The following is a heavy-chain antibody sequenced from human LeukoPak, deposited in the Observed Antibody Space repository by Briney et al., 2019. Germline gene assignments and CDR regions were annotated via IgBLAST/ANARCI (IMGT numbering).Heavy chain of an antibody. V-gene: IGHV4-39*01. Sequence: SETLSLTCTVSGGSISSSSYYWGWIRQPPGKGLEWIGNIYYSGSTYYNPSLKSRVTISVDTSKNQFSLKLSSVTAADTAVYYCARRVKLTGGVYYYYYYMDVWAKGTTVTVSS. CDR1: GGSISSSSYY. CDR2: IYYSGST. CDR3: ARRVKLTGGVYYYYYYMDV. J-gene: IGHJ6*03. D-gene: IGHD7-27*01.